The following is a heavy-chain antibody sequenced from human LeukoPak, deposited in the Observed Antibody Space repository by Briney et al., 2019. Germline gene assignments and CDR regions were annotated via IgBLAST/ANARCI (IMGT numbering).Heavy chain of an antibody. Sequence: GRSLILSCAASGFTFSSYGMHWVRQAPGKGLEWVAVISYDGSNKYYADSVKGRFTISRDNSKNTLYLQMNSLRAEDTAVYYCAKDYDDIVVVVAGYYYYYGMDVWGQGTTVTVSS. CDR3: AKDYDDIVVVVAGYYYYYGMDV. J-gene: IGHJ6*02. V-gene: IGHV3-30*18. D-gene: IGHD2-15*01. CDR2: ISYDGSNK. CDR1: GFTFSSYG.